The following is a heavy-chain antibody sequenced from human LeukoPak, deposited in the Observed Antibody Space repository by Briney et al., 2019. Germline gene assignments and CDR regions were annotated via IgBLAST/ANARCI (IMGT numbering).Heavy chain of an antibody. CDR3: ASVRTYYDILTGYSDNAFDI. CDR1: GGSISSYY. CDR2: IYTSGST. V-gene: IGHV4-4*07. D-gene: IGHD3-9*01. Sequence: SETLSLTCTVSGGSISSYYWSWIRQPAGKGLEWIGRIYTSGSTNYNPSLKSRVTMSVDTSKNQFSLKLSSVTAADTAVYYCASVRTYYDILTGYSDNAFDIWGQGTMVTVSS. J-gene: IGHJ3*02.